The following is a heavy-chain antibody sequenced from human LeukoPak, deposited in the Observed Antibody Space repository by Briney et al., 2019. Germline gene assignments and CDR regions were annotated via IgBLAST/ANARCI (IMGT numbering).Heavy chain of an antibody. V-gene: IGHV4-30-4*08. D-gene: IGHD3-22*01. CDR2: IYYSGST. CDR3: ARDLPYDRSGYYPDDAFDI. J-gene: IGHJ3*02. CDR1: GGSISSGDYY. Sequence: SETLSLTCTVSGGSISSGDYYWSWIRQPPGKGLEWIGYIYYSGSTYYNPSLKSRVTISVDTSKNQFSLKLSSVTAADTAVYYCARDLPYDRSGYYPDDAFDIWGQGTMVTVSS.